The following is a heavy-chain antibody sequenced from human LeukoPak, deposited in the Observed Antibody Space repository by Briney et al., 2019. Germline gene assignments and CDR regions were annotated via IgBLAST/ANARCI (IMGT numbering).Heavy chain of an antibody. CDR1: GFTFSSYG. CDR2: IWYDGSNN. CDR3: ARDSSSTSCYDY. D-gene: IGHD2-2*01. V-gene: IGHV3-33*01. J-gene: IGHJ4*02. Sequence: PGGSLRLSCAASGFTFSSYGMHWVRQAPGKGLEWVAVIWYDGSNNYYADSVKGRFTISRDNSKNTLYLQMNSLRAEDTAVYYCARDSSSTSCYDYWGQGTLVTVSS.